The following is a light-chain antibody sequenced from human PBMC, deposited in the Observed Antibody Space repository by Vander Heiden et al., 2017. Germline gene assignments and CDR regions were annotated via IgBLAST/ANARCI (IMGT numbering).Light chain of an antibody. J-gene: IGKJ1*01. V-gene: IGKV1-5*01. CDR1: QGSGSW. CDR3: QQYNSYSWT. CDR2: DAS. Sequence: IQMTQSPSPLSASVGDRVTINYRASQGSGSWFALYQEKPGQAPKLLIYDASSLESGVPSRFSGSGSGTEFTLTISSLQADDFATYYCQQYNSYSWTFGQGTKVEIK.